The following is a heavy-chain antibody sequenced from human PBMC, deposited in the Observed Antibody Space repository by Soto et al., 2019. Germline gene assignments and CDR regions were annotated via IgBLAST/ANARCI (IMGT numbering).Heavy chain of an antibody. J-gene: IGHJ4*02. CDR1: GFDFGDYY. CDR2: IDSGDGTT. V-gene: IGHV3-11*01. D-gene: IGHD6-13*01. Sequence: GSLRLSCTGSGFDFGDYYMSWIRQAPGRGLEWVSYIDSGDGTTYYTDSVKGRFTISRDNAKKTVYLQMSSLRVEDTALYYCVRPYYSSSWFPFDRWGQGTLVTVSS. CDR3: VRPYYSSSWFPFDR.